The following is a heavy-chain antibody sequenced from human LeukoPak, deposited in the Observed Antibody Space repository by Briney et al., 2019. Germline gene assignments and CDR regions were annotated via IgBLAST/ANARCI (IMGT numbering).Heavy chain of an antibody. CDR2: ISAYNGNT. J-gene: IGHJ6*03. Sequence: ASVKVSCKASGYTFTGYYMHWVRQAPGQGLEWMGWISAYNGNTNYAQKLQGRVTMTTDTSTSTAYMELRSLRSDDTAVYYCARVIDNWNDDYYYYYMDVWGKGTTVTVSS. CDR1: GYTFTGYY. V-gene: IGHV1-18*04. CDR3: ARVIDNWNDDYYYYYMDV. D-gene: IGHD1-1*01.